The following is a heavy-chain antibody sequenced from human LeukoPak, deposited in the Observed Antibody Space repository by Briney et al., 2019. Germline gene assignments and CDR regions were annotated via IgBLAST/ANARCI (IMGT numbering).Heavy chain of an antibody. CDR1: GYTFTGYY. CDR2: INPNSGGT. Sequence: ASVKVSCKASGYTFTGYYMHWVRQAPGQGLEWMGWINPNSGGTNYAQKFQGRVTMTRDTSISTAYMELSRLRSDDTAVYYCANDDYYDSSGQLDAFDIWGQGTMVTVSS. CDR3: ANDDYYDSSGQLDAFDI. J-gene: IGHJ3*02. V-gene: IGHV1-2*02. D-gene: IGHD3-22*01.